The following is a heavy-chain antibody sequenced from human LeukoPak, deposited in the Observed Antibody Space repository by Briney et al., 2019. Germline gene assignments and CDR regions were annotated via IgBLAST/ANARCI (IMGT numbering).Heavy chain of an antibody. CDR1: GLLFSHYA. Sequence: GSLRLSCAASGLLFSHYAMNWVRQAPGKGLEWVSYISGSGGITYYADSVKSRFTISRDNSEKTLYLQMNSLRVDDTAVYYCVKEGVDYDILTGYSSQVYFDYWGQGNLVTVSS. J-gene: IGHJ4*02. CDR2: ISGSGGIT. V-gene: IGHV3-23*01. CDR3: VKEGVDYDILTGYSSQVYFDY. D-gene: IGHD3-9*01.